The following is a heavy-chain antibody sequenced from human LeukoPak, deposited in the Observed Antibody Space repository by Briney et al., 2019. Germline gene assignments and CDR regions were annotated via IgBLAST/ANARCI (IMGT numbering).Heavy chain of an antibody. CDR3: ARQGGYSYGSYPFDI. Sequence: SETLSLTCTVSGGSISSSSYYWGWIRQPPGKGLEWIGSIYYSGSTYYNPSLKSRVTISVDTSKNQFSLKLSSVTAADTAVYYCARQGGYSYGSYPFDIWGQGTMVTVSS. J-gene: IGHJ3*02. CDR2: IYYSGST. D-gene: IGHD5-18*01. CDR1: GGSISSSSYY. V-gene: IGHV4-39*01.